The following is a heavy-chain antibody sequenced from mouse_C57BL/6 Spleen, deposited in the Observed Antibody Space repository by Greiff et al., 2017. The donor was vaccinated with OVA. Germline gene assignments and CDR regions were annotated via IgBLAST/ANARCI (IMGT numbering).Heavy chain of an antibody. J-gene: IGHJ1*03. CDR2: ISGGGGNT. CDR1: GFTFSSYT. Sequence: EVQVVESGGGLVKPGGSLKLSCAASGFTFSSYTMSWVRQTPEKRLEWVATISGGGGNTYYPDSVKGRFTISRDNAKNTLYLQMSSLRSEDTALYYCARRGHYYGSSPYWYFDVWGTGTTVTVSS. V-gene: IGHV5-9*01. D-gene: IGHD1-1*01. CDR3: ARRGHYYGSSPYWYFDV.